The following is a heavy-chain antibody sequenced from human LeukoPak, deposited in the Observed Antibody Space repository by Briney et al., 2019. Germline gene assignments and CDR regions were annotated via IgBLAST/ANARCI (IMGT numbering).Heavy chain of an antibody. CDR2: IFSGDKT. D-gene: IGHD2-2*01. CDR1: GFTFSSNY. CDR3: AREFDCSSTSCYAFDY. J-gene: IGHJ4*02. Sequence: GGSLRLSCVASGFTFSSNYMSWVRQAPGKGLEWVSIIFSGDKTYYADSVKGRFTISRDNSKNTVYLQMNSLRGDDTAVYYCAREFDCSSTSCYAFDYWGQGTLVTVSS. V-gene: IGHV3-53*05.